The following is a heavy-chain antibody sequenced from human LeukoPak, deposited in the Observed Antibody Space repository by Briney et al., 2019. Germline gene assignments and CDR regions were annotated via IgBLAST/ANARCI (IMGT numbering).Heavy chain of an antibody. CDR2: IKSDGSEK. V-gene: IGHV3-7*05. CDR1: GFTSSNYY. Sequence: PGGSLRLSCAASGFTSSNYYMAWVRQHPGKGLEWVATIKSDGSEKYYVDSVKGRFTISRDNAENSLYLQMNSLRVEDTAVYYCARNYYLDYWGQGTLVTVSS. D-gene: IGHD3-10*01. J-gene: IGHJ4*02. CDR3: ARNYYLDY.